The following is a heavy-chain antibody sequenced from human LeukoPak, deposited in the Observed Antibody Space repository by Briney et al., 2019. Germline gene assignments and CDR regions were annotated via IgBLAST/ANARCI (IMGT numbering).Heavy chain of an antibody. CDR3: ARDPSEQWLVRSPYMDV. CDR1: GFTFSSYA. V-gene: IGHV3-30*04. J-gene: IGHJ6*03. CDR2: ISFDGTDA. D-gene: IGHD6-19*01. Sequence: GGSLRLSCAASGFTFSSYAIHWVRQAPGKGLEWVAVISFDGTDAFYADSVKGRFTISRDNAKNSLYLQMNSLRAEDTAVYYCARDPSEQWLVRSPYMDVWGKGTTVTVSS.